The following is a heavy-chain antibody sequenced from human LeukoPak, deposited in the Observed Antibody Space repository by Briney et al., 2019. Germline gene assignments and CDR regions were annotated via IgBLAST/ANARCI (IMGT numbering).Heavy chain of an antibody. CDR2: INAGNGNT. CDR1: GYTFTSYA. J-gene: IGHJ4*02. D-gene: IGHD4-23*01. Sequence: GASVKVSCKASGYTFTSYAMHWVRQAPGQRLEWMGWINAGNGNTKYSQKFQGRVTITRDTSASTAYMELSSLRSEDTAVYYCATDYGGNPGLFDYWGQGTLVTVSS. CDR3: ATDYGGNPGLFDY. V-gene: IGHV1-3*01.